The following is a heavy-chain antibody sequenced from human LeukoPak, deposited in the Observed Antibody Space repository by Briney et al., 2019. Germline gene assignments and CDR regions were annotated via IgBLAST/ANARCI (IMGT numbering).Heavy chain of an antibody. Sequence: SETLSLTCTVSGGSISSYYWSWIRQPPGEGLEWIGYIYYSGSTNYNPSLKSRVTISVDTSKNQFSLKLSSVTAADTAVYYCARESSYGSGSYSAFFDYWGQGTLVTVSS. J-gene: IGHJ4*02. CDR1: GGSISSYY. CDR3: ARESSYGSGSYSAFFDY. V-gene: IGHV4-59*01. D-gene: IGHD3-10*01. CDR2: IYYSGST.